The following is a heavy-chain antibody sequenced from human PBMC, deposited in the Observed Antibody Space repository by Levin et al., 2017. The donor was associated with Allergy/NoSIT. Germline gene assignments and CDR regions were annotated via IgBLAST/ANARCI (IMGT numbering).Heavy chain of an antibody. D-gene: IGHD6-13*01. CDR1: GYTFTGYY. CDR2: INPNSGGT. J-gene: IGHJ4*02. V-gene: IGHV1-2*02. Sequence: ASVKVSCKASGYTFTGYYMHWVRQAPGQGLEWMGWINPNSGGTNYAQKFQGRVTMTRDTSISTAYMELSRLRSDDTAVYYCASGNFGSSSWYDYFDYWGQGTLVTVSS. CDR3: ASGNFGSSSWYDYFDY.